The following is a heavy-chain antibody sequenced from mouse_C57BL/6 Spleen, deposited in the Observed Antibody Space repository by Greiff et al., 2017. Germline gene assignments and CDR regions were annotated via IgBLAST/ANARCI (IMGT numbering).Heavy chain of an antibody. CDR2: ISDGGSYT. CDR1: GFTFSSYA. J-gene: IGHJ4*01. Sequence: EVQRVESGGGLVKPGGSLKLSCAASGFTFSSYAMSWVRQTPEKRLEWVATISDGGSYTYYPDNVKGRFTIARDNAKNNLYLQMSHLKSEDTAMYSCAREDDYAMDYWGQGTSVTVSS. CDR3: AREDDYAMDY. V-gene: IGHV5-4*01.